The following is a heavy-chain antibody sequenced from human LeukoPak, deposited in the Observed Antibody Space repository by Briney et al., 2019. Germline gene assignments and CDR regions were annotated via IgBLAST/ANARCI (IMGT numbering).Heavy chain of an antibody. CDR3: ARGTNVVPAAAINDY. Sequence: PGGSLRLSCAASGFTFSSYSMNWVRQAPGKGLEWVSSISYNSVHIYYADSVKGRFANSRDNAKKSLYLQMNSLRAEDTAVYYCARGTNVVPAAAINDYWGQGTLVTVSS. J-gene: IGHJ4*02. D-gene: IGHD2-2*01. CDR2: ISYNSVHI. V-gene: IGHV3-21*01. CDR1: GFTFSSYS.